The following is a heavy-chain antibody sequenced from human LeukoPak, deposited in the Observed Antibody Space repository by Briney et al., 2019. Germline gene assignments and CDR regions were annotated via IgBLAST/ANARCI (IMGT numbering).Heavy chain of an antibody. CDR2: INHSGST. V-gene: IGHV4-34*01. D-gene: IGHD4-17*01. CDR3: ARNGRRKDTVTTFGHPDYGY. Sequence: SETLSLTCAVYGGSFSGYYWSWIRQPPGKGLEWIGEINHSGSTNYNPSLKSRVTISVDTSKNQFSLKLSSVAAADTAVYYCARNGRRKDTVTTFGHPDYGYWGQGTLVTVSS. J-gene: IGHJ4*02. CDR1: GGSFSGYY.